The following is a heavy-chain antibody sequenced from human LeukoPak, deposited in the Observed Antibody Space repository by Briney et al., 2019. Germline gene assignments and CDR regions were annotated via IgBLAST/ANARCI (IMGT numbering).Heavy chain of an antibody. D-gene: IGHD5/OR15-5a*01. CDR2: INPNSGVT. J-gene: IGHJ4*02. V-gene: IGHV1-2*02. Sequence: GSSVKVSCKASGYTFTGYYMHWVRQAPGQGLEWMGWINPNSGVTNYAQKFRGRVTMTRDTSISTAYMELSRLRSDDTAVYYCARLSGYYFDYWGQGTLVTVSS. CDR3: ARLSGYYFDY. CDR1: GYTFTGYY.